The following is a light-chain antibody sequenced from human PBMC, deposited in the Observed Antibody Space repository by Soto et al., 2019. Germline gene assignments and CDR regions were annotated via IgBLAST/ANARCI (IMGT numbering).Light chain of an antibody. Sequence: EIVMTQSPATLSVSPGERATLPCRASQSGSSNLAWYQQKPGQAPRLLIYGASTRATGIPARFSGSGSGTEFSLTISTLQSEDSAVYSCQQYNNWPWTFGQGTKVEIK. CDR1: QSGSSN. CDR2: GAS. CDR3: QQYNNWPWT. J-gene: IGKJ1*01. V-gene: IGKV3-15*01.